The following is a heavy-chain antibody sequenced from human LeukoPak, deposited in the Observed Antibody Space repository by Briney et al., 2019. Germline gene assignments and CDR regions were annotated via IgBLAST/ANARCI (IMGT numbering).Heavy chain of an antibody. CDR1: GASISSTSYY. V-gene: IGHV4-61*01. Sequence: PSETLSLTCTVSGASISSTSYYWRWIRQPPGKGLEWIGYIYYSGSTNYNPSLKSRVTISVDTSKNQFSLKLSSVTAADTAVYYCARQGGGRIQLWSEFDYWGQGTLVTVSS. D-gene: IGHD5-18*01. CDR3: ARQGGGRIQLWSEFDY. CDR2: IYYSGST. J-gene: IGHJ4*02.